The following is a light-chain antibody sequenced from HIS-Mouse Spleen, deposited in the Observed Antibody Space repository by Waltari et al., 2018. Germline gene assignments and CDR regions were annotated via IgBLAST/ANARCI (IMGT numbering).Light chain of an antibody. V-gene: IGLV3-10*01. Sequence: SYDLTQPPSVSLSPGQTARITCPGGALPKKYAYWYQQKSGQAPVLVIYEDSKRPSGIPERFSGSSSGTMATLTISGAQVEDEADYYCYSTDSSGNHRVFGGGTKLTVL. J-gene: IGLJ2*01. CDR3: YSTDSSGNHRV. CDR2: EDS. CDR1: ALPKKY.